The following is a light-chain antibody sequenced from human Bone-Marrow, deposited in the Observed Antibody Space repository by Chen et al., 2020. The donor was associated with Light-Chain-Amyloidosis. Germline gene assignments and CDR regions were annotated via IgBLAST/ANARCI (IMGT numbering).Light chain of an antibody. J-gene: IGLJ3*02. CDR1: RSDIGGNKY. CDR3: SSITDSTTWV. V-gene: IGLV2-14*03. CDR2: DVN. Sequence: QSALSQPASVSWSPGQSNTISWTGSRSDIGGNKYVSLYPHYTCKAPRLMIYDVNIRPSGVSSRCSGSKSGSTDSLTISGIQAEDEAAYYCSSITDSTTWVFCGGTKVTVL.